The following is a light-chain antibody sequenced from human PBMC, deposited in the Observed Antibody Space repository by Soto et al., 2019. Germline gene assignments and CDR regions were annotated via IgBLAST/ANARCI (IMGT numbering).Light chain of an antibody. CDR2: GAS. CDR1: QSVSNSY. Sequence: EIVLTQSPGTLSLSPGERATLSCRASQSVSNSYLAWYQQKPGQAPRLLIYGASSRATGIPDRFSGSGSGTDFTLTISRLDPEDFAVYFCQQYGSSPWTFGQGTKVEIK. CDR3: QQYGSSPWT. J-gene: IGKJ1*01. V-gene: IGKV3-20*01.